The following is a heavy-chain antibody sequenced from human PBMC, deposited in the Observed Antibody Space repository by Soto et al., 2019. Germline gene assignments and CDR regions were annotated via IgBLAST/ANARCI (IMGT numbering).Heavy chain of an antibody. D-gene: IGHD3-3*01. Sequence: PWGSLRLSCEVSGFTVDKSVMDWVRQAPGKGLEWVAGMWHDGRNKYYADSVKGRFTSSRDNSKNKLYLQMNSLRAEDTAVYYCARDQGITLFGVVKSIVYFFDEWGQGTLVSVSS. CDR3: ARDQGITLFGVVKSIVYFFDE. J-gene: IGHJ4*02. CDR1: GFTVDKSV. V-gene: IGHV3-33*07. CDR2: MWHDGRNK.